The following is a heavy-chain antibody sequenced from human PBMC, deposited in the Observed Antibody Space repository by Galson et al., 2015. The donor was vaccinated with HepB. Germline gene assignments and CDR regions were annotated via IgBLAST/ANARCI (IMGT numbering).Heavy chain of an antibody. D-gene: IGHD2-2*01. CDR1: GFTFSSYW. CDR3: AARLGYCSDTSCS. J-gene: IGHJ5*02. V-gene: IGHV3-74*01. Sequence: SLSLSCAASGFTFSSYWTHWVRQTPGKGLVWVSRINSDGSSVRYADSVKGRFTISRDNAKNTLYLQMNSLRAEDTAVYYCAARLGYCSDTSCSWGQGTLVTVSS. CDR2: INSDGSSV.